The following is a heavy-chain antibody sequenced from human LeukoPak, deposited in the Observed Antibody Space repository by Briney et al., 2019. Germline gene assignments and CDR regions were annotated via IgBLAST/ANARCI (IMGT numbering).Heavy chain of an antibody. J-gene: IGHJ6*02. CDR3: AKDGGPKTPGHCSTTTCYYYFGMDV. D-gene: IGHD2-2*01. CDR2: ISWNSGNI. Sequence: PGGSLRLSCAASGFTFGGYAMHWVRQAPGKGLEWVSNISWNSGNIVYADSVKGRFTISRDSAKSSLYLQMNSLRAEDTALYYCAKDGGPKTPGHCSTTTCYYYFGMDVWGQGTTVTVSS. V-gene: IGHV3-9*01. CDR1: GFTFGGYA.